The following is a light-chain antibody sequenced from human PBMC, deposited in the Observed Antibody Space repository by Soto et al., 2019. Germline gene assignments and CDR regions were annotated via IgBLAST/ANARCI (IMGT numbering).Light chain of an antibody. V-gene: IGLV1-40*01. CDR2: GDI. CDR3: QSYDSSLSGYV. CDR1: SSNIGAGYD. Sequence: QSVLTQPPSVSGAPGQRVTISCTGSSSNIGAGYDVHWYQQLPGTAPKLLIYGDINRPSGVPDRFSGSKSGNSASLAITGLQAEDEADYYCQSYDSSLSGYVFGGGTKVTVL. J-gene: IGLJ3*02.